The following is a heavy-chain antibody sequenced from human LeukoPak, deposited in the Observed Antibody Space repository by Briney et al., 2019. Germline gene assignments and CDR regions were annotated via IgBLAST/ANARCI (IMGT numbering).Heavy chain of an antibody. V-gene: IGHV3-23*01. Sequence: GGSLRLSCAASGFTFSSYAMSWVRQAPGTGLEWVSAITGSGGITSYADSVKGWFTISRDNSKNTLYLQMNSLRAEDTALYYCAKDHYFGSGSYLLLDYWGQGTLVTVSS. J-gene: IGHJ4*02. CDR3: AKDHYFGSGSYLLLDY. CDR1: GFTFSSYA. CDR2: ITGSGGIT. D-gene: IGHD3-10*01.